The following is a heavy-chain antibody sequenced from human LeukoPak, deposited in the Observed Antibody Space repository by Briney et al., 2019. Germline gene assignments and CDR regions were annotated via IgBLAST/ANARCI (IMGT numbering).Heavy chain of an antibody. D-gene: IGHD3-22*01. Sequence: SETLSLACAVYGGSFSGYYWSWIRQPPGKGLEWIGEINHSGSTNYNPSLKSRVTISVDTSKNQFSLKLSSVTAADTAVYYCARVLAGYYDSSGYLRAFDIWGQGTMVTVSS. V-gene: IGHV4-34*01. J-gene: IGHJ3*02. CDR2: INHSGST. CDR1: GGSFSGYY. CDR3: ARVLAGYYDSSGYLRAFDI.